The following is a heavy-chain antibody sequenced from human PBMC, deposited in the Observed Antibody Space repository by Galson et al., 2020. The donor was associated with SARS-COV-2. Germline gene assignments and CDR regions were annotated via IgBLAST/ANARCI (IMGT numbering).Heavy chain of an antibody. CDR2: IYYSGTT. Sequence: SETLSLTCTVSGRSITSSNYYWAWLRQPPGKGLEWIGSIYYSGTTYYNPSLKRRVTESRVTLSVNPSKNQFSLKVTSVAAADTAVYYCARDSTGTTANFDFWGQGTLVTVSS. CDR1: GRSITSSNYY. CDR3: ARDSTGTTANFDF. V-gene: IGHV4-39*07. J-gene: IGHJ4*02. D-gene: IGHD1-1*01.